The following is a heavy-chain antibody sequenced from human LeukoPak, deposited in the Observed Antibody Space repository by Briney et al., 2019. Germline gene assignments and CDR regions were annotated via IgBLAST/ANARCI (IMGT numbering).Heavy chain of an antibody. CDR1: GFTVSSNY. V-gene: IGHV3-66*01. J-gene: IGHJ4*02. Sequence: PGGSLRLSCAASGFTVSSNYMSWVRQAPGKGLEWVSVIYSGGSTYYADSVKGRFTISRDNSKNTLYLQMNSLRAEDTAVYFCARDRGWITMDYWGQGTLATVSS. D-gene: IGHD3-10*01. CDR3: ARDRGWITMDY. CDR2: IYSGGST.